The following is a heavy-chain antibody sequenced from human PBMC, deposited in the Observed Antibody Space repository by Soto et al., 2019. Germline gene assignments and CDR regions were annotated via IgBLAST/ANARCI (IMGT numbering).Heavy chain of an antibody. CDR2: IRSQAYGGTT. CDR3: TRGYYGSSGYYH. V-gene: IGHV3-49*04. J-gene: IGHJ5*02. D-gene: IGHD3-22*01. Sequence: GGSLRLSCAASGFTFGVYAMSWVRQAPGKGLEGVGFIRSQAYGGTTEYAASVKGRFTISRDESKSIAYLQMNSLKTEDTAVYYCTRGYYGSSGYYHWGQGTLVTVSS. CDR1: GFTFGVYA.